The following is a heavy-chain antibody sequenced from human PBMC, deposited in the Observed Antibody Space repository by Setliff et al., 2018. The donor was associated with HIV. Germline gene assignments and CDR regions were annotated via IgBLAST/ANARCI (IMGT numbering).Heavy chain of an antibody. CDR1: GFNFSIYS. CDR3: AIGHYRGSSG. D-gene: IGHD3-16*02. Sequence: GGSLRLSCAASGFNFSIYSMNWVRQAPGKGLEWVSSITVGRATYIYYADSMKGRFTISRDNAKNTLYLQLNSLRADDTAIYYCAIGHYRGSSGWGQGTLVTVSS. CDR2: ITVGRATYI. V-gene: IGHV3-21*04. J-gene: IGHJ4*02.